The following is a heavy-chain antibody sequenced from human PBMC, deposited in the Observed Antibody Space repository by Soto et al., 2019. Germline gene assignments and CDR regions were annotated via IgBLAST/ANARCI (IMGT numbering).Heavy chain of an antibody. CDR2: TNQDESEK. V-gene: IGHV3-7*01. CDR3: ARDRGYSVFDY. J-gene: IGHJ4*02. CDR1: GFTFSSYW. D-gene: IGHD3-22*01. Sequence: GGSLRLSCAASGFTFSSYWMSWVRQAPGKGLEWVANTNQDESEKNYVDSVKGRFTISRDNGKKSLYLQMNSLRVEDTAVYYCARDRGYSVFDYWGQGTRVTVSS.